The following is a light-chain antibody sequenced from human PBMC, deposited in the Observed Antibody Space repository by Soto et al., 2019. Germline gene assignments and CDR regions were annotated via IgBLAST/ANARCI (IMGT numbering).Light chain of an antibody. CDR2: DAS. J-gene: IGKJ1*01. CDR1: QSISHL. Sequence: DIQITQSPSTLSTSVGDRVTITCRASQSISHLLAWYQQKPGKAPKLLIYDASKLEVGVPSRFSGSGSGTEFTLTISSLQPDDFATYYCQQYINNPPWTFGQGTKVESK. CDR3: QQYINNPPWT. V-gene: IGKV1-5*01.